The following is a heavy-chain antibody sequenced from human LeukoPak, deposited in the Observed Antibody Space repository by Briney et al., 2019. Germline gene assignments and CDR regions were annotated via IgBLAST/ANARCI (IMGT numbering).Heavy chain of an antibody. CDR1: GFTFSSYG. D-gene: IGHD6-19*01. CDR2: ISGSGGST. Sequence: GGSLRLSCAASGFTFSSYGLNWVRQAPGRGLVWVSYISGSGGSTHYADSVEGRFTISRDNTENSLYLQMNSLRAEDTAVYYCARSRGAGPGAYFDYWGQGTLVAVTS. CDR3: ARSRGAGPGAYFDY. J-gene: IGHJ4*02. V-gene: IGHV3-48*03.